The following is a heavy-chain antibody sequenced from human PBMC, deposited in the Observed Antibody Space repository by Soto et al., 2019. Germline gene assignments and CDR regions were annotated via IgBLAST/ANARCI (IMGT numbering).Heavy chain of an antibody. CDR1: GGSISSGGYS. D-gene: IGHD7-27*01. J-gene: IGHJ4*02. V-gene: IGHV4-61*08. Sequence: SETLSLTCTVSGGSISSGGYSWSWIRQPPGKGLEWVGYIYYGGSTNYNPSLKSRVTISVDTPKNQFSLKLSSVTAADTAVYYCAKNWNWGSLVHWGQGNLVTVSS. CDR2: IYYGGST. CDR3: AKNWNWGSLVH.